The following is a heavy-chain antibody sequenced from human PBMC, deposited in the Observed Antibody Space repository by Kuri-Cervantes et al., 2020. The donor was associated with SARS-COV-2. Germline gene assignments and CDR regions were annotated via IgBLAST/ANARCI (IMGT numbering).Heavy chain of an antibody. Sequence: ASVKVSCKASGYTFNGYYMHWVRQDPGQGLEWMGWINPNSGGTNYAQKFQGRVTMTRDTYISTAYMELSRLRSDDTAVYYCARVVVVPAAQAPYYYYYMDVWGKGTTVTVSS. CDR2: INPNSGGT. J-gene: IGHJ6*03. CDR3: ARVVVVPAAQAPYYYYYMDV. CDR1: GYTFNGYY. V-gene: IGHV1-2*02. D-gene: IGHD2-2*01.